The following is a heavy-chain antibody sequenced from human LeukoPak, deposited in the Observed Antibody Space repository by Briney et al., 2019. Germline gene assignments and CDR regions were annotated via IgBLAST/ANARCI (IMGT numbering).Heavy chain of an antibody. CDR3: ASSIVGATGSDLHFDY. V-gene: IGHV1-69*05. Sequence: SVKVSCKASGGTFSSYAISWVRQAPGQGLEWMGGIIPIFGTANYAQKFQGRVTITTDESTSTAYMELSSLRSEDTAVYYCASSIVGATGSDLHFDYWGQGTLVTVSS. CDR2: IIPIFGTA. D-gene: IGHD1-26*01. J-gene: IGHJ4*02. CDR1: GGTFSSYA.